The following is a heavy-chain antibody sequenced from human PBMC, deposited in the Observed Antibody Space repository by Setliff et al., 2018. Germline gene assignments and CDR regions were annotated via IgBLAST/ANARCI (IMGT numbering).Heavy chain of an antibody. V-gene: IGHV4-39*07. CDR3: ARVFPHPYGNSWFDS. J-gene: IGHJ5*01. Sequence: SETLSLTCTVSGASITNINYYWGLIRQPPGKGLEWIGSIFYSGRTFYNPSLLSRVTISIDASKNQVSLKMTSLTAADTAMYYCARVFPHPYGNSWFDSWGPGTLVTVSS. CDR1: GASITNINYY. D-gene: IGHD3-16*01. CDR2: IFYSGRT.